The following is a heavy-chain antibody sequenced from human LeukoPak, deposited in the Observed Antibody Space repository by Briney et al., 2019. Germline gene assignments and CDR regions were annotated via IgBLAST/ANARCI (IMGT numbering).Heavy chain of an antibody. CDR3: ARVNYDFWSGYYTDWYFDL. CDR2: ISSSGSTI. J-gene: IGHJ2*01. Sequence: SGGSLRLSCAASGFTVSSNYMSWIRQAPGKGLEWVSYISSSGSTIYYADSVKGRFTISRDNAKNSLYLQMNSLRAEDTAVYYCARVNYDFWSGYYTDWYFDLWGRGTLVTVSS. CDR1: GFTVSSNY. V-gene: IGHV3-11*01. D-gene: IGHD3-3*01.